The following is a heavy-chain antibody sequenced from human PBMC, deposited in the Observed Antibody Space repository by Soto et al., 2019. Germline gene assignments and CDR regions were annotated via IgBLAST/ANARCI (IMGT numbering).Heavy chain of an antibody. J-gene: IGHJ4*02. CDR2: INPSGDST. Sequence: QVVQSGAEVKKPGASVKISCEASGNTFTIYYIHWVRQAPGQGLEWMGIINPSGDSTSYAQKFQGRVTMTRDTSTSTAYMDLSSLRSEDTAVYYCARATSCGGDCYFFDYWGQGTLVTVSS. V-gene: IGHV1-46*01. CDR1: GNTFTIYY. CDR3: ARATSCGGDCYFFDY. D-gene: IGHD2-21*02.